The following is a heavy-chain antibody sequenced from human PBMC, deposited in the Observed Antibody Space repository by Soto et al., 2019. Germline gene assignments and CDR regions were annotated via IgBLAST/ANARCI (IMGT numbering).Heavy chain of an antibody. J-gene: IGHJ6*02. V-gene: IGHV1-18*04. CDR3: ARMGPRMGYYYYYGMDV. Sequence: ASVQVSCKASGYTFTSYGISWVRQAPGQGLEWMGWISAYNGNTNYAQKLQGRVTMTTDTSTSTAYMELRSLRSDDTAVYYCARMGPRMGYYYYYGMDVWGQGTTVTVSS. CDR1: GYTFTSYG. CDR2: ISAYNGNT.